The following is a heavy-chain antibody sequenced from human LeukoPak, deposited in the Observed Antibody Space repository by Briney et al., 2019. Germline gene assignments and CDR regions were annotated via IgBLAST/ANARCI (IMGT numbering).Heavy chain of an antibody. V-gene: IGHV3-74*01. CDR1: GFTFSSYW. Sequence: GGSLRLSCVVSGFTFSSYWMHWVRQAPGKGLVWVSRLSPDGGTIDYSDSVRGRFTISRDNAKDTLYLQMNSLRVDDTAVYYCATAGQWRFDSWGLGILVTVSS. CDR3: ATAGQWRFDS. CDR2: LSPDGGTI. J-gene: IGHJ4*02. D-gene: IGHD6-19*01.